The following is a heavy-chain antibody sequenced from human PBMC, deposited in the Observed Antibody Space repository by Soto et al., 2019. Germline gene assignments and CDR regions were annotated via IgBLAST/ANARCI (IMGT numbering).Heavy chain of an antibody. V-gene: IGHV3-21*01. D-gene: IGHD4-17*01. CDR2: INCRSNCV. J-gene: IGHJ4*02. CDR3: AREDGVLGSSSAFDH. Sequence: WVLRLSCVFSGLTFRTDTMNWVRQAPGKGLEWVSSINCRSNCVYYADSVKGRFTISRDNAKNSLYLQMNRLRAEDTDIYYCAREDGVLGSSSAFDHWGQGTLVTVSS. CDR1: GLTFRTDT.